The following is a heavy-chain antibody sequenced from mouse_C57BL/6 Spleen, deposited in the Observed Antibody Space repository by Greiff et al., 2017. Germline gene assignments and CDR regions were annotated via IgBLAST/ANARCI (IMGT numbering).Heavy chain of an antibody. D-gene: IGHD2-1*01. CDR1: GYTFTSYW. Sequence: QVQLQQPGAELVKPGASVKMSCKASGYTFTSYWITWVKQRPGQGLEWIGDIYPGSGSTNYNEKFKSKATLTADTSSSTAYLQRSSLTSADSAVYYCARRWGYGNYGCFAYWGQGTLLTVSA. J-gene: IGHJ3*01. CDR2: IYPGSGST. V-gene: IGHV1-55*01. CDR3: ARRWGYGNYGCFAY.